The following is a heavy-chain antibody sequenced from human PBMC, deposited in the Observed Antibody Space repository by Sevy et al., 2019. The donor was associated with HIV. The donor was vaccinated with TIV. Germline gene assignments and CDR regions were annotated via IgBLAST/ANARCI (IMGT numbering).Heavy chain of an antibody. CDR2: VYPNSGGT. CDR1: GYTFTSYA. V-gene: IGHV1-2*06. CDR3: ARDAGGGTTNSGMDV. D-gene: IGHD1-7*01. J-gene: IGHJ6*02. Sequence: ASVKVSCKASGYTFTSYAMHWVRQAPGQGLEWMGRVYPNSGGTNYAQRFQGRVTMTRDTSISTAYMELSRLRSDDTAVYYCARDAGGGTTNSGMDVWGQGTTVTVSS.